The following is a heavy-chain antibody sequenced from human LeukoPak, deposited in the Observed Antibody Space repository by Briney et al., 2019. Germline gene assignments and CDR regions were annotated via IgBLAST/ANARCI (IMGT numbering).Heavy chain of an antibody. D-gene: IGHD4-17*01. CDR3: ATLVTATNPFDY. V-gene: IGHV3-43*02. J-gene: IGHJ4*02. CDR1: GFTFDEYA. CDR2: ISGDGTRM. Sequence: GGSLRLSCEASGFTFDEYAMHWVRQVPGKGLDWVVVISGDGTRMDYADSVKGRFTISRDNSKNTLYMQMNSLRAEDTAIYYCATLVTATNPFDYWGQGTLVTASS.